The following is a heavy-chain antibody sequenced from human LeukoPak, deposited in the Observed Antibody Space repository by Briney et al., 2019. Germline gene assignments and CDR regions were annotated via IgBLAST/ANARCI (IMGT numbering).Heavy chain of an antibody. CDR3: ARDVRHRYCSSTSCYRGWFDP. CDR2: IIPIFGTA. J-gene: IGHJ5*02. D-gene: IGHD2-2*01. V-gene: IGHV1-69*06. CDR1: GGTFSSYA. Sequence: VASVKVSCKASGGTFSSYAISWVRQAPGQGLEWMGGIIPIFGTANYAQKFQGRVTITADKSTSTAYMELSSLRSEDTAVYYCARDVRHRYCSSTSCYRGWFDPWGQGTLVTVSS.